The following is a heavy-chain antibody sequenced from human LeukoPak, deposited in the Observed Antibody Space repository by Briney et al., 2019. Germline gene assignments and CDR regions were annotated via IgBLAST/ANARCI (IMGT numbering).Heavy chain of an antibody. D-gene: IGHD6-6*01. CDR2: INPNSGGT. CDR3: ARHTLVKDSSIAAPTGPLFDY. Sequence: ASVKVSCKASGYTFTGYYMHWVRQAPGQGLEWMGWINPNSGGTNYAQKFQGRVTMTRDMSTSTVYMELSSLRSEDTAVYYCARHTLVKDSSIAAPTGPLFDYWGQGTLVTVSS. J-gene: IGHJ4*02. CDR1: GYTFTGYY. V-gene: IGHV1-2*02.